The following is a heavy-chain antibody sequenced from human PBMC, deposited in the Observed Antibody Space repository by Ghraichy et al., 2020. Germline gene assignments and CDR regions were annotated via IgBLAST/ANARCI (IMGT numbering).Heavy chain of an antibody. CDR1: GGSISSYY. CDR3: SRAPWAAAGTGPLA. CDR2: LYYSGST. V-gene: IGHV4-59*01. Sequence: SETLSLTCTVSGGSISSYYWSWVRQPPGKRLEWIGDLYYSGSTNYSPSLKSRVTMSVDTSTNQFSLKLSSVTAADTAVYYCSRAPWAAAGTGPLAWGQGTLVTVSS. D-gene: IGHD6-13*01. J-gene: IGHJ5*02.